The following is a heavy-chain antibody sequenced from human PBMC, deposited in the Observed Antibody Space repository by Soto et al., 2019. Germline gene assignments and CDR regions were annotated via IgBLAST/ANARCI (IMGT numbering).Heavy chain of an antibody. CDR1: GYTFTGYY. J-gene: IGHJ3*02. D-gene: IGHD6-25*01. V-gene: IGHV1-2*04. Sequence: ASVKVSCKASGYTFTGYYMHWVRQAPGQGLEWMGWINPNSGGTNYAQKFQGWVTMTRDTSISTAYMELSRLRSDDTAVYYCARGRNKAADDAFDIWGQGTMVTVSS. CDR3: ARGRNKAADDAFDI. CDR2: INPNSGGT.